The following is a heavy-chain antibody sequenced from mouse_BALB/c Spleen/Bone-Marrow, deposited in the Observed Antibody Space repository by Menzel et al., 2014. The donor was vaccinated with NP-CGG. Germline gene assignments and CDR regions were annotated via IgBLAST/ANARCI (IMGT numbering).Heavy chain of an antibody. D-gene: IGHD1-1*01. CDR2: IDPANGNT. J-gene: IGHJ4*01. Sequence: VQLQQSGAELVKPGASVKLSCTASGFNIKDTFMHWVKQRPEQGLEWIGRIDPANGNTKYDPKFQGKATITADTSSNTAYLQLSSLTSEDTAVDYCDTLTTVVDAMDYWGQGTSVTVSS. V-gene: IGHV14-3*02. CDR3: DTLTTVVDAMDY. CDR1: GFNIKDTF.